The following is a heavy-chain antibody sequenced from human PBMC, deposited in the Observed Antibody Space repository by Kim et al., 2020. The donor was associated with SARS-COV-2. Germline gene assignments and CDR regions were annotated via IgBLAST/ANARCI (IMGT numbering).Heavy chain of an antibody. CDR1: GFTFSSYG. V-gene: IGHV3-33*01. Sequence: GGSLRLSCAASGFTFSSYGMHWVRQAPGKGLEWVAVIWYDGSTNYYADSVKGRFTISRDNSKNTLYLQMNSLRAEDTAVYYCARDGFYTTVTTSFDYWGQGTLVTVSS. D-gene: IGHD4-17*01. J-gene: IGHJ4*02. CDR3: ARDGFYTTVTTSFDY. CDR2: IWYDGSTN.